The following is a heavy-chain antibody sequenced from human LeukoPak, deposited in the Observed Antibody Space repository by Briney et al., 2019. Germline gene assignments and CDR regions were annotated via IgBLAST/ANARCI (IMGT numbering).Heavy chain of an antibody. V-gene: IGHV3-30-3*01. CDR2: MSYDGSNK. CDR1: TLLPTRFA. CDR3: ARDSSNSSSSCHSSSYYAFDI. D-gene: IGHD6-13*01. Sequence: AGSLTPSCLVVTLLPTRFAMRWDRQAPGKGLEWVAVMSYDGSNKYYADSVKGRFTISRDNSKNTQYLQMNSLRAEDTAVYYCARDSSNSSSSCHSSSYYAFDIWGQGTTVTVSS. J-gene: IGHJ3*02.